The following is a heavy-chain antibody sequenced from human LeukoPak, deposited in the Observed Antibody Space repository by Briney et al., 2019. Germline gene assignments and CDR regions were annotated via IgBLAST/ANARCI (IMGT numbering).Heavy chain of an antibody. Sequence: SETLSLTCTVSGGSISSYYWSWIRQPPGKGLEWTGYIYYSGNTNYNPSLKSRVTISVDTSKNQFSLRLTSVTAADTAVYYCARHGTAAGFYYFNYWGQGTLVTVSS. D-gene: IGHD6-13*01. CDR1: GGSISSYY. CDR2: IYYSGNT. J-gene: IGHJ4*02. V-gene: IGHV4-59*08. CDR3: ARHGTAAGFYYFNY.